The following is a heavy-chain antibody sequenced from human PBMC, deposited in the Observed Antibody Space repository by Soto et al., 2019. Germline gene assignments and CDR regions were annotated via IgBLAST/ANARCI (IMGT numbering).Heavy chain of an antibody. V-gene: IGHV1-18*01. CDR2: ISAYKGNT. CDR3: ARGGSLYWYFDL. Sequence: GASVKVSCKASGYTFTSYGISWVRQAPGQGLEWMGWISAYKGNTKYSQKFQGSVTITRDTSASTAYMELSSLRSEDTPVYYCARGGSLYWYFDLWGRGTLVTVSS. CDR1: GYTFTSYG. J-gene: IGHJ2*01. D-gene: IGHD1-26*01.